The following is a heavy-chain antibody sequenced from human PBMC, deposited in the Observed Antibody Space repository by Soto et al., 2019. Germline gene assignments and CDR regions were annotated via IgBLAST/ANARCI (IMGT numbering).Heavy chain of an antibody. CDR3: ATGGRGYSYAPRCDFEY. J-gene: IGHJ4*02. Sequence: QVQLVQSGAEVKKPGSSVKVTCKASGAIFSSNAISWVRQAPGQGLEWMGGILPIFGRTNYAQKFQGRVTITADESTRTAYMELSSLKSEDTAVYYCATGGRGYSYAPRCDFEYWGQGTLVTVSS. V-gene: IGHV1-69*01. D-gene: IGHD5-18*01. CDR2: ILPIFGRT. CDR1: GAIFSSNA.